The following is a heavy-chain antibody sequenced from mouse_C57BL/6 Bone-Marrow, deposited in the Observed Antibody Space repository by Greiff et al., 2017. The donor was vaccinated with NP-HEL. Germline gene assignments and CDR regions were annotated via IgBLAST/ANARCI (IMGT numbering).Heavy chain of an antibody. Sequence: QVQLQQPGAELVMPGASVKLSCKASGYTFTSYWMHWVKQRPGQGLEWIGEIDPSDSYTNYNQKFNGKSTLTVDKSSSTAYMQLSSLTSEDSAVYYCARGRLGYYWGQGTTLTVSS. CDR3: ARGRLGYY. CDR1: GYTFTSYW. J-gene: IGHJ2*01. D-gene: IGHD3-2*02. V-gene: IGHV1-69*01. CDR2: IDPSDSYT.